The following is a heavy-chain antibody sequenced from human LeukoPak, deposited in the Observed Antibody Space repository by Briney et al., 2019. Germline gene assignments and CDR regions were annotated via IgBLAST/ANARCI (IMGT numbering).Heavy chain of an antibody. CDR3: ARDTSPEGFDF. CDR2: ISSSSYYI. Sequence: PGGSLRLSCAASGFTFSNYNMNWVRQAPGKGLEWVSSISSSSYYIYYADSVKGRFSISRDNAKKSLYLQINSLRVDDTAVYHCARDTSPEGFDFWGQGTMVTVSS. D-gene: IGHD1-14*01. V-gene: IGHV3-21*01. CDR1: GFTFSNYN. J-gene: IGHJ3*01.